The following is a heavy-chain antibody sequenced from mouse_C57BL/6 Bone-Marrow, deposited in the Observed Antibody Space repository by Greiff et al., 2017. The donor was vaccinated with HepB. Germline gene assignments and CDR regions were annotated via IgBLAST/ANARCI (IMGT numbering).Heavy chain of an antibody. J-gene: IGHJ4*01. D-gene: IGHD2-5*01. CDR2: IDPSDSYT. CDR1: GYTFTSYW. CDR3: ARWRSNYSDYYAMDY. V-gene: IGHV1-50*01. Sequence: QVQLQQPGAELVKPGASVKLSCKASGYTFTSYWMQWVKQRPGQGLEWIGEIDPSDSYTNYNQKFKGKATLTVDTSSSTAYMQLSSLTSEDSAVYYCARWRSNYSDYYAMDYWCQGTSVTVSS.